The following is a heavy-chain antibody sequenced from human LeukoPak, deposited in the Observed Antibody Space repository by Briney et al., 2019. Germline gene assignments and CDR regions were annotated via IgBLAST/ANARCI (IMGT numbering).Heavy chain of an antibody. V-gene: IGHV3-49*03. D-gene: IGHD5-18*01. CDR3: TRDRGYSYGPRPFPFDY. CDR1: GFTFGDYA. J-gene: IGHJ4*02. CDR2: IRSKAYGGTT. Sequence: GGSLRLSCTASGFTFGDYAMSWFRQAPGKGLEWVSFIRSKAYGGTTEYAASVKGRFTISRDDSKSIAYLQMNSLKTEDTAVYYCTRDRGYSYGPRPFPFDYWGQGTLVTVSS.